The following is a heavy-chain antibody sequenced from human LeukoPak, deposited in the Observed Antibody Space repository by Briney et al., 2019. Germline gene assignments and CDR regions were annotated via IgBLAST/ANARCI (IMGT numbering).Heavy chain of an antibody. V-gene: IGHV4-34*01. CDR2: INHSGST. CDR3: ARGQRLHYDSSGYKALSY. D-gene: IGHD3-22*01. Sequence: SETLSRTCAVYGGSFSGYYWSWIRQPPGKGLEWIGEINHSGSTNYNPSLKSRVTISVDTSKNQFSLKLSSVTAADTAVYYCARGQRLHYDSSGYKALSYWGQGTLVTVSS. J-gene: IGHJ4*02. CDR1: GGSFSGYY.